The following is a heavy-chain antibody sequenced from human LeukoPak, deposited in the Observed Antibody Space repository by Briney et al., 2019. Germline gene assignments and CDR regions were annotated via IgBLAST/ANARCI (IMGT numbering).Heavy chain of an antibody. J-gene: IGHJ4*02. CDR3: ARGSPFYGDYTFDY. V-gene: IGHV3-7*03. CDR2: IIEGGDVK. Sequence: PGGSLRLSCAASGFTFSAYWMTWVRQAPGKGLAWVANIIEGGDVKYYVDSVRGRFTISRDNSKNTLYLQMNSLRAEDTAVYYCARGSPFYGDYTFDYWGQGTLVTVSS. D-gene: IGHD4-17*01. CDR1: GFTFSAYW.